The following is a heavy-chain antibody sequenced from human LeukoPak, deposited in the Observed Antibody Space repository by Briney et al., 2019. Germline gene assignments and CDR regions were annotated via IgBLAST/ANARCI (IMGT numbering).Heavy chain of an antibody. CDR3: ARGVVYCGGDCYSIYYYGMDV. J-gene: IGHJ6*02. CDR2: INPNSGGT. Sequence: GASVKVSCEASGYTFTGYYMHWVRQAPGQGLEWMGRINPNSGGTNYAQKFQGRVTMTRDTSISTAYMELSRLRSDDTAVYYCARGVVYCGGDCYSIYYYGMDVWGQGTTVTVSS. D-gene: IGHD2-21*02. V-gene: IGHV1-2*06. CDR1: GYTFTGYY.